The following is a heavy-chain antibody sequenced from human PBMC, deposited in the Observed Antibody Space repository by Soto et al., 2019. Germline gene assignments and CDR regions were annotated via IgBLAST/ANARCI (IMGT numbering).Heavy chain of an antibody. J-gene: IGHJ5*02. Sequence: ASVKVSCKASGGTFSSYAISWVRQAPGQGLEWMGGIIPIFGTANYAQKFQGRVTITADESTSTAYMELSSLRSEDTAVYYCARTYTIFGVVTPYNWFDPWGQGTLVTVSS. CDR2: IIPIFGTA. CDR3: ARTYTIFGVVTPYNWFDP. CDR1: GGTFSSYA. V-gene: IGHV1-69*13. D-gene: IGHD3-3*01.